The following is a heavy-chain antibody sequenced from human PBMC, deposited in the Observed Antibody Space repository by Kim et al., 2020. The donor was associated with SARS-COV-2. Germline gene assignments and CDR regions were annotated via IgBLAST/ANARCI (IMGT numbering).Heavy chain of an antibody. CDR1: GGSFSGYY. Sequence: SETLSLTCAVYGGSFSGYYWSWIRQPPGKGLEWIGEINHSGSTNYNPSLKSRVTISVDTSKNQFSLKLSSVTAADTAVYYCARRNTYSSSHYWGQGTMVT. J-gene: IGHJ4*02. CDR3: ARRNTYSSSHY. D-gene: IGHD6-6*01. V-gene: IGHV4-34*01. CDR2: INHSGST.